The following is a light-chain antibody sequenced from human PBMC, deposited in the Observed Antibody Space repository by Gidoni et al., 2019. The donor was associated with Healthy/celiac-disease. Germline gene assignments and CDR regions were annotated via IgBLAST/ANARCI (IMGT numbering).Light chain of an antibody. J-gene: IGKJ2*01. V-gene: IGKV1-39*01. CDR1: QSISSF. CDR2: AAS. CDR3: QQSYSTPYT. Sequence: DIQMTQSPSSLSASVGDRVPITCWASQSISSFLNWYQQKQGKAPKLLIYAASSVHSGVPSRFSGSGSGTDFTLTISSLQPEDFATFYCQQSYSTPYTFGQXTKLEIK.